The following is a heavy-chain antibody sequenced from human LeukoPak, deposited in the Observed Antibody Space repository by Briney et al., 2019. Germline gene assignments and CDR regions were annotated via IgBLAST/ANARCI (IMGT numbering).Heavy chain of an antibody. CDR3: ARGDVDTAMAARYFDY. J-gene: IGHJ4*02. CDR2: INHSGST. V-gene: IGHV4-34*01. D-gene: IGHD5-18*01. CDR1: GGSFSGYY. Sequence: SETLSLTCAVYGGSFSGYYWSWIRQPPGKGLEWIGEINHSGSTNYNPSLKSRATISVDTSKNQFSLKLSSVTAADTAVHYCARGDVDTAMAARYFDYWGQGTLVTVSS.